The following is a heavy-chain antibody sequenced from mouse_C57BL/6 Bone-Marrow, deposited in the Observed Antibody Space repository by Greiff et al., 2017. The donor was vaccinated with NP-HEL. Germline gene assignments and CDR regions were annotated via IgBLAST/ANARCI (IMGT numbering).Heavy chain of an antibody. CDR1: GFSLTSYG. CDR3: ARKDPPYYYAMDY. Sequence: QVQLKESGPGLVQPSQSLSITCTVSGFSLTSYGVHWVRQSPGKGLEWLGVIWSGGSTDYNAAFISRLSISKENSKSQVFFKMNSLQADDTAIYYCARKDPPYYYAMDYWGQGTSVTVSS. J-gene: IGHJ4*01. V-gene: IGHV2-2*01. CDR2: IWSGGST.